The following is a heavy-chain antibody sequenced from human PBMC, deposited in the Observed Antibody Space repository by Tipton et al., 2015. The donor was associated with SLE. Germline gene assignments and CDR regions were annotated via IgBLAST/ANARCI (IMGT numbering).Heavy chain of an antibody. CDR2: INHSGST. CDR1: GGSFSGYY. V-gene: IGHV4-34*01. J-gene: IGHJ4*02. Sequence: TLSLTCAVYGGSFSGYYWSWIRQPPGKGLEWIGEINHSGSTNYNPSLKSRVTISVDTSKNQFSLKLRSVTAADTAVYYCARVDFWSGYLDYWGQGTLVTVSS. CDR3: ARVDFWSGYLDY. D-gene: IGHD3-3*01.